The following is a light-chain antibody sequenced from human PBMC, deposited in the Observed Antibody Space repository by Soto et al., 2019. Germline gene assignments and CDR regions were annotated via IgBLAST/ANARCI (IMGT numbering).Light chain of an antibody. Sequence: DIQMTQSPSSLSASVGDRVTITCRASQGIYNYLAWYQQKPGKVPKLLIYGASTLHSGVPSRFSGTGSGTDFTLTISSLQPEDVATYYSQKDDSAPLTFGPGTKVDRK. V-gene: IGKV1-27*01. CDR2: GAS. CDR3: QKDDSAPLT. CDR1: QGIYNY. J-gene: IGKJ3*01.